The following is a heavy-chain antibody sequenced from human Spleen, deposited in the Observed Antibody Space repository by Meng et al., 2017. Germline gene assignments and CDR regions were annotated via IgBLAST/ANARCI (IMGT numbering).Heavy chain of an antibody. Sequence: SETLSLTCTVSGGSVNTFYWTWIRQPPGKGLEWIGQIFSSGNTNYNPSLKSRVIISMDTSKNQFSLMLTSVTAADTAVGYCARVITYHGHAFATWGQGTRVTCSS. V-gene: IGHV4-59*02. CDR3: ARVITYHGHAFAT. J-gene: IGHJ3*02. CDR1: GGSVNTFY. CDR2: IFSSGNT. D-gene: IGHD2-2*01.